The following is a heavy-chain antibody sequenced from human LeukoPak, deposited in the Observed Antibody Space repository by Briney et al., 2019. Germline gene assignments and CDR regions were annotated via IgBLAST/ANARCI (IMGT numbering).Heavy chain of an antibody. Sequence: PSETLSLTCTVSGGSISSYYWSWIRQPPGKGLEWIGYIYYSGSTNYNPSLKSRVTISVDTSKNQFSLKLSSVTAADTAVYYCARERGLRFLEWSLDAFDIWGQGTMVTVSS. CDR2: IYYSGST. J-gene: IGHJ3*02. V-gene: IGHV4-59*01. D-gene: IGHD3-3*01. CDR3: ARERGLRFLEWSLDAFDI. CDR1: GGSISSYY.